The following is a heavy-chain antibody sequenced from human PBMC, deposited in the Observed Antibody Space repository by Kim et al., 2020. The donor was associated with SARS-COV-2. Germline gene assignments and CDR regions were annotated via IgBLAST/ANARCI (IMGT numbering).Heavy chain of an antibody. D-gene: IGHD2-15*01. J-gene: IGHJ1*01. Sequence: NTKYSQKFQGRVTITRDTSASTAYMELSSLKSEDTAVYYCARDKAISWGHWGQGTLVTVSS. CDR2: NT. CDR3: ARDKAISWGH. V-gene: IGHV1-3*01.